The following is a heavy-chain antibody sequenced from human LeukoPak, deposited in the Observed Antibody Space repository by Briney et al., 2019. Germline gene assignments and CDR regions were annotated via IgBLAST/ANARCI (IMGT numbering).Heavy chain of an antibody. CDR2: ISYDGSNK. CDR3: ARQKNRYSSGWYACYDY. Sequence: GGSLRLSCAASGFTFSSYAMHWVRQAPGKGLEWVAVISYDGSNKYYADSVKGRFTISRDNSKNTLYLQMNSLRAEDTAVYYCARQKNRYSSGWYACYDYWGQGTLVTVSS. V-gene: IGHV3-30-3*01. D-gene: IGHD6-19*01. CDR1: GFTFSSYA. J-gene: IGHJ4*02.